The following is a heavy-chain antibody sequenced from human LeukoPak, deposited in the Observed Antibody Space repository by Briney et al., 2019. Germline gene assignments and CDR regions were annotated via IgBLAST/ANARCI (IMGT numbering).Heavy chain of an antibody. J-gene: IGHJ2*01. Sequence: SQTLSLTCTVSGGSISSGGYYWSWIRQHPGKGLEWIGYIYYSGSTYYNPSLKSRVTISVDTSKNQFSLKLSSVTAADTAVYYCARDATGYGDYGVPNWYFDLWGRGTLVTVSS. CDR3: ARDATGYGDYGVPNWYFDL. D-gene: IGHD4-17*01. CDR2: IYYSGST. V-gene: IGHV4-31*03. CDR1: GGSISSGGYY.